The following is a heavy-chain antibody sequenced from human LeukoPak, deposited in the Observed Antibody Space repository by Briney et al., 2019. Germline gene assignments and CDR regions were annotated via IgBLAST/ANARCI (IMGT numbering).Heavy chain of an antibody. D-gene: IGHD3-9*01. CDR1: GFTFSSYS. J-gene: IGHJ4*02. CDR2: IRSSSSYI. Sequence: PGGSLRLSCAASGFTFSSYSMNWVRQAPGKGLEWVSSIRSSSSYIYYADSVKGRFTISRDDAKNSLYLQMNSLRAEDTAVYYCARESYYDILTGYYGVIDYWGQGTLVTVSS. V-gene: IGHV3-21*01. CDR3: ARESYYDILTGYYGVIDY.